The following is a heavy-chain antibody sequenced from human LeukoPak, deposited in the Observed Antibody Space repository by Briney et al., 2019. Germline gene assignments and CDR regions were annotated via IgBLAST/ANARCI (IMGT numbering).Heavy chain of an antibody. CDR1: GFTFSSYA. J-gene: IGHJ3*02. D-gene: IGHD2-15*01. Sequence: GGSLRLSCAASGFTFSSYAMSWVRQAPGKGLEWVSAISGSGGSTYYADSVKGRFTISRDNAKNSLYLQMNSLRAEDTAVYYCAREKDRYYDIWGQGTMVTVSS. CDR3: AREKDRYYDI. CDR2: ISGSGGST. V-gene: IGHV3-23*01.